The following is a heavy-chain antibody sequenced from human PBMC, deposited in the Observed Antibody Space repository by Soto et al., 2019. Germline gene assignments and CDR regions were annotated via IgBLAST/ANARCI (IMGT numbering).Heavy chain of an antibody. CDR1: GFTFRSYG. CDR3: AKERLDYNWSDGSLDY. V-gene: IGHV3-23*01. Sequence: EVQLLESGGGLVQPGGSLRLSCVASGFTFRSYGMAWVRQAPGKGLEWVSGLSGRGVRTFYADSVKGRFTISRDTSKNILYLQMNSLRAEDTAVYYCAKERLDYNWSDGSLDYWGQGTLVTVSS. D-gene: IGHD1-20*01. CDR2: LSGRGVRT. J-gene: IGHJ4*02.